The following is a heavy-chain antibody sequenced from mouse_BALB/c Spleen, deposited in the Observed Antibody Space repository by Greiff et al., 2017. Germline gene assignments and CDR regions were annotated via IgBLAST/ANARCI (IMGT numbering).Heavy chain of an antibody. V-gene: IGHV1-77*01. CDR2: IYPGSGST. Sequence: QVHVKQSGPELVKPGASVKMSCKASGYTFTDYVISWVKQRTGQGLEWIGEIYPGSGSTYYNEKFKGKATLTADKSSNTAYMQLSSLTSEDSAVYFCARKRYYGSSRFDYWGQGTTLTVSS. J-gene: IGHJ2*01. CDR3: ARKRYYGSSRFDY. D-gene: IGHD1-1*01. CDR1: GYTFTDYV.